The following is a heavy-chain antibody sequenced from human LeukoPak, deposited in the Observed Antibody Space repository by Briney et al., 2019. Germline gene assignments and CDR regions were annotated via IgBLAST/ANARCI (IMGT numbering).Heavy chain of an antibody. CDR1: GFTFSSNV. CDR3: ARENPTDY. D-gene: IGHD1-14*01. CDR2: ISTSSDYI. J-gene: IGHJ4*02. Sequence: GGSLRLSCAASGFTFSSNVMNWVRQAPGKGLEWVSSISTSSDYIYYSDSVKGRFTVSRDNARNSLYLQMNSLRAEDTAVYYCARENPTDYWGQGTLVTVSS. V-gene: IGHV3-21*01.